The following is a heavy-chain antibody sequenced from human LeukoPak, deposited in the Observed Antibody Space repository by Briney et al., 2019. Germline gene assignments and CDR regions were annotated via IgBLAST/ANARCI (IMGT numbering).Heavy chain of an antibody. V-gene: IGHV4-38-2*01. Sequence: PETLSLTCAVSGYSISSGYYWGWIRQPPGKGLEWIGSIYHSGSTYYNPSLKSRVTISVDTSKNQFSLKLSSVTAADTAVYYCARRPSYWYFDLWGRGTLVTVSS. J-gene: IGHJ2*01. CDR1: GYSISSGYY. CDR3: ARRPSYWYFDL. CDR2: IYHSGST.